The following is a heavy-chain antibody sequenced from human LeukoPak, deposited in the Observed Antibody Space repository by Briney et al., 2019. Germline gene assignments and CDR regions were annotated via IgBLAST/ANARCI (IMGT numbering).Heavy chain of an antibody. D-gene: IGHD6-19*01. Sequence: SETLSLTCTVSGGSISSGDYYWSWIRQPPGKGLEWIGYIYYSGSTNYNPSLKSRVTISVDTSKNQFSLKLSSVTAADTAVYYCVYSSGPAPEDAFDIWGQGTMVTVSS. CDR2: IYYSGST. J-gene: IGHJ3*02. V-gene: IGHV4-61*08. CDR1: GGSISSGDYY. CDR3: VYSSGPAPEDAFDI.